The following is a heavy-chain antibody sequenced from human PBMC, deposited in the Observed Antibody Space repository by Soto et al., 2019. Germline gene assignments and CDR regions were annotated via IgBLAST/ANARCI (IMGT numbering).Heavy chain of an antibody. D-gene: IGHD6-13*01. CDR2: IYYSGST. CDR3: ARDGASSRV. V-gene: IGHV4-59*01. Sequence: QVQLQESGPGLVKPSETLSLTCTVSGGPISGYYWSWIRQPPGKGLDWIGFIYYSGSTTYNPSLKSRVTISLDTSKNQFSLRLRSVTAADTAIYYCARDGASSRVWGQGTLVTVSS. J-gene: IGHJ4*02. CDR1: GGPISGYY.